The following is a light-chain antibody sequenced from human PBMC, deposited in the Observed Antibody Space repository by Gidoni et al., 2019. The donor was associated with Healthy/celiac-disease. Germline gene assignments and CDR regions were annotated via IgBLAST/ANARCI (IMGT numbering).Light chain of an antibody. CDR2: GNS. J-gene: IGLJ3*02. CDR3: QSYDSSLSGSGV. CDR1: SSNIGAGYD. Sequence: QSVLTQPPSVSGAPGQRVPISSTGSSSNIGAGYDVHWYQQLPGTAPKLLIYGNSNRPSGVPDRFSGSKSGTSASLAITGLQAEDEADYYCQSYDSSLSGSGVFGGGTKLTVL. V-gene: IGLV1-40*01.